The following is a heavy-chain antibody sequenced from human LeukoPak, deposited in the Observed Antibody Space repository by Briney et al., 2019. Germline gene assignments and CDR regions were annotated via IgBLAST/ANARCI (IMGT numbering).Heavy chain of an antibody. CDR2: MNPNSGNT. CDR3: ARGPLGLFGVVKEFDY. Sequence: GASVKVSCKASGGTFSSYAISWVRQATGQGLEWMGWMNPNSGNTGYAQKFQGRVTITRNTSISTAYMELSSLRSEDTAVYYCARGPLGLFGVVKEFDYWGQGALVTVSS. V-gene: IGHV1-8*03. CDR1: GGTFSSYA. J-gene: IGHJ4*02. D-gene: IGHD3-3*01.